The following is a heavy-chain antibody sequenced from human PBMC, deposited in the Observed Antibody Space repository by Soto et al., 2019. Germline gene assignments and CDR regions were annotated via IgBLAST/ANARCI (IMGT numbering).Heavy chain of an antibody. Sequence: SVKVSCKASGFTFSSSAVQWVRQARGQRLEWIGWIFLGSGNTNYALNFQERVTISRDMSTNIVYMELSSLRSEYSAVYYYATEPTVFRFLEGASYSVSGMVVGDQETTVAVSS. CDR1: GFTFSSSA. V-gene: IGHV1-58*01. CDR3: ATEPTVFRFLEGASYSVSGMVV. D-gene: IGHD3-3*01. J-gene: IGHJ6*02. CDR2: IFLGSGNT.